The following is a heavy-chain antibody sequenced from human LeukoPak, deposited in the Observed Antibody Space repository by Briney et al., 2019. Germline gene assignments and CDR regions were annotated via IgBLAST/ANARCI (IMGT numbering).Heavy chain of an antibody. J-gene: IGHJ6*03. CDR2: MNPNSGNT. CDR1: GYTFTSYD. Sequence: ASVKVSCKASGYTFTSYDINWVRQATGQGLEWMGWMNPNSGNTGYAQKFQGRVTMTRNTSISTAYMELSSLRSEDTVVYYCARGGRSSWYYYYYYMDVWGKGTTVTVSS. CDR3: ARGGRSSWYYYYYYMDV. V-gene: IGHV1-8*01. D-gene: IGHD6-13*01.